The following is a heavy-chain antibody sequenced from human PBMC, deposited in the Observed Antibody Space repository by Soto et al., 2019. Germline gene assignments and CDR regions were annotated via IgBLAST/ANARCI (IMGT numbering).Heavy chain of an antibody. CDR1: EDTFRTST. Sequence: QEQLVQSGPEVKKPGSSVKVSCKASEDTFRTSTMSWVRQAPGQRLEWMGGIVPSLDMANFAHQFQARVAVTADKSTTTVYLELSRLRSDDTAVYYCARGKAATVPTGDFDYWGQGTLVTVSS. CDR2: IVPSLDMA. V-gene: IGHV1-69*09. J-gene: IGHJ4*02. D-gene: IGHD6-25*01. CDR3: ARGKAATVPTGDFDY.